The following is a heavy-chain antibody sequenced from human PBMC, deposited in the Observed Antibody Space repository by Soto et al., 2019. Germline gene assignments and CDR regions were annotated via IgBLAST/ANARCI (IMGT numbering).Heavy chain of an antibody. J-gene: IGHJ3*02. CDR1: GYTFTSYY. CDR3: SRGRGISTWPHAFDI. Sequence: ASVKVSCKASGYTFTSYYMHWVRQAPGQGLEWMAIINPSDGSASYAQKLQGRVTMTRDTSTSTVYLELSSLRSEDTAVYYCSRGRGISTWPHAFDIWGQGTMVTVSS. V-gene: IGHV1-46*04. D-gene: IGHD6-13*01. CDR2: INPSDGSA.